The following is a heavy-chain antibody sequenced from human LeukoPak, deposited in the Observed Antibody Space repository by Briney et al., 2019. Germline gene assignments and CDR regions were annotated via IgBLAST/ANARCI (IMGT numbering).Heavy chain of an antibody. CDR3: AGIAVAGTDAFDI. J-gene: IGHJ3*02. CDR1: GGSISSYY. Sequence: PSGTLSLTCTVSGGSISSYYWSWIRQPAGKGLEWIGRIYTSGSTNYNPSLKSRVTMSVDTSKNQFSLKLSSVTAADTAVYYCAGIAVAGTDAFDIWGQGTMVTVSS. V-gene: IGHV4-4*07. D-gene: IGHD6-19*01. CDR2: IYTSGST.